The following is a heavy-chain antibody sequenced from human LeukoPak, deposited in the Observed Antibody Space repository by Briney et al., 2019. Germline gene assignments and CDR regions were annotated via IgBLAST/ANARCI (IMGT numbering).Heavy chain of an antibody. CDR2: IYYSGST. Sequence: SETLSLTCTVSGVSISSDSYYWSWIRQPPGKGLEWIGYIYYSGSTNYNPSLKSRVTISVDTSKNQFSLKLSSVTAADTAVYYCARARFVFYYDSSGYYSYWYFDLWGRGTLVTVSS. V-gene: IGHV4-61*01. J-gene: IGHJ2*01. CDR1: GVSISSDSYY. D-gene: IGHD3-22*01. CDR3: ARARFVFYYDSSGYYSYWYFDL.